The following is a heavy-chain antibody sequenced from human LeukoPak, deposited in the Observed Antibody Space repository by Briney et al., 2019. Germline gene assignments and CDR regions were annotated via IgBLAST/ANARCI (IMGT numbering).Heavy chain of an antibody. D-gene: IGHD2/OR15-2a*01. CDR1: GFTFSSYE. Sequence: GVSLRLSCAASGFTFSSYEMNWVRQAPGKGLEGVSYISISGSTISYADSVKGRFTISRDNDKNSLYLQMNRMRAEDTAVYYCASDIVLKDYWGQGTLVTVSS. J-gene: IGHJ4*02. V-gene: IGHV3-48*03. CDR3: ASDIVLKDY. CDR2: ISISGSTI.